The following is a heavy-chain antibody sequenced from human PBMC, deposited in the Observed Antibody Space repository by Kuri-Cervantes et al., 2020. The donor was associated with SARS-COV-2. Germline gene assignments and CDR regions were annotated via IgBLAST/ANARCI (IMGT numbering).Heavy chain of an antibody. CDR3: ARDRGYSSSWPYYYYGMDV. CDR1: GFTFSSYS. J-gene: IGHJ6*02. D-gene: IGHD6-13*01. Sequence: GGSLRLSCAASGFTFSSYSMNWVRQAPGKGLEWVSVIYSGGSTYYADSVKGRFTISRDNSKNTLYLQMNSLRAEDTAVYYCARDRGYSSSWPYYYYGMDVWGQGTTVTVSS. CDR2: IYSGGST. V-gene: IGHV3-53*01.